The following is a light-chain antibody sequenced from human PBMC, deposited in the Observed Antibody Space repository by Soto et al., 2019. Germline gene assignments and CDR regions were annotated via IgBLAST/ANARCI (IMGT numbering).Light chain of an antibody. J-gene: IGLJ2*01. Sequence: QSVLTQPPSVSAAPGQKVTISCSGSSSNIGNNYVSWYQQLPGTAPKLLIYDNNKRPSGIPDRFSGSKSGTSATLDITGLQTGDEADYYCGTWDSSLSADVVFGGGTKLTVL. CDR3: GTWDSSLSADVV. V-gene: IGLV1-51*01. CDR2: DNN. CDR1: SSNIGNNY.